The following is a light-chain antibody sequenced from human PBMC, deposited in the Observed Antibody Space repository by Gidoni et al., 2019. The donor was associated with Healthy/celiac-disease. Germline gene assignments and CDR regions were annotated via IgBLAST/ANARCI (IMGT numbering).Light chain of an antibody. Sequence: PGERATLSCRASQSVSSYLAWYQQKPGQAPRLLIYDASNRATGIPARCSGSGSGTDFTLTISSLEPEDFAVYYCQQRSNWPPITFGQGTRLEIK. CDR1: QSVSSY. V-gene: IGKV3-11*01. CDR3: QQRSNWPPIT. CDR2: DAS. J-gene: IGKJ5*01.